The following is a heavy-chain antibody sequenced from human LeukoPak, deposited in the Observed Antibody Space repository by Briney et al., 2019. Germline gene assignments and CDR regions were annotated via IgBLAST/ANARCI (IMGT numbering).Heavy chain of an antibody. CDR2: ISYDGSNK. Sequence: PGGSLRLSCAASGFTFSSYGMHWVRQAPGKGLEWVAVISYDGSNKYYADSVKGRFTISRDNSKNTLYLQMNSLRAEDTAVYYCASGWGKGRPEDYWGQGALVTVSS. CDR1: GFTFSSYG. V-gene: IGHV3-30*03. CDR3: ASGWGKGRPEDY. D-gene: IGHD3-16*01. J-gene: IGHJ4*02.